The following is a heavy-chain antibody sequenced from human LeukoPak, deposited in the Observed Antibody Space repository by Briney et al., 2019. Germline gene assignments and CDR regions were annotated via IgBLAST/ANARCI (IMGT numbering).Heavy chain of an antibody. V-gene: IGHV4-4*07. CDR1: GGSISSDY. CDR3: ARDGGYSSSWSYYFDY. J-gene: IGHJ4*02. CDR2: FQMSGST. D-gene: IGHD6-13*01. Sequence: SETLSLTCPVLGGSISSDYWSWIRQPAGKGLEWIGRFQMSGSTNYNPSLKSRVTMSVDTSKNQFSLKLSSVTAADTAVYYCARDGGYSSSWSYYFDYWGQGTLVTVSS.